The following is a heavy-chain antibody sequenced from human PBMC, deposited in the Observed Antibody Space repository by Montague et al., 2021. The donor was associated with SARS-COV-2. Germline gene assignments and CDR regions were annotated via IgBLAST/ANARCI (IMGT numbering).Heavy chain of an antibody. V-gene: IGHV4-4*07. CDR2: IYTSGST. Sequence: SETLSLTCTVSGGSITSYYWCWIRKPAGKGLECIWLIYTSGSTNYNSSLKSRVTMSVDTSKKQFSLKLTSVTAADTAVYYCAGGCGSGSDSNWGQGTLVTVSS. D-gene: IGHD3-10*01. CDR1: GGSITSYY. J-gene: IGHJ4*02. CDR3: AGGCGSGSDSN.